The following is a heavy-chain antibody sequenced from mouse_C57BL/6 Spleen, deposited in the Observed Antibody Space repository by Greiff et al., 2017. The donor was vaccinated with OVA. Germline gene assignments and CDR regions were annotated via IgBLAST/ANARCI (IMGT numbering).Heavy chain of an antibody. CDR3: ARYVYGMNYDAINY. J-gene: IGHJ4*01. V-gene: IGHV14-2*01. D-gene: IGHD2-2*01. Sequence: VQLQQSGAELVKPGASVKLSCTASGFNIKDYYMHWVKQRTEQGLEWIGRLDPEDGATKYASKFQGKSTITADTSSNTAYLQLSSLTSEDTAVYYSARYVYGMNYDAINYWGQRTSVTVSS. CDR2: LDPEDGAT. CDR1: GFNIKDYY.